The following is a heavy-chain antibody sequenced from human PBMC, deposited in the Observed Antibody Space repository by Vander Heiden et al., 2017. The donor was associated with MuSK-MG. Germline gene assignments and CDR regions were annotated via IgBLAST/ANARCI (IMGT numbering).Heavy chain of an antibody. CDR2: ISYDGSNK. Sequence: QVQLVESGGGVVQPGRSLRLSCAASGFTFSSYAMHWVRPAPGKGLEWVAVISYDGSNKDYADSVKGRFTISRDNSKNTLYLQMNSLRAEDTAVYYCARAKAARPVGWFDPWGQGTLVTVSS. CDR1: GFTFSSYA. J-gene: IGHJ5*02. CDR3: ARAKAARPVGWFDP. D-gene: IGHD6-6*01. V-gene: IGHV3-30-3*01.